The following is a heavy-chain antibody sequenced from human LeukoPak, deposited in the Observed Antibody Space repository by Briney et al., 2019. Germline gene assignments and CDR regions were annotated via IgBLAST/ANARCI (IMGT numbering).Heavy chain of an antibody. V-gene: IGHV4-4*09. CDR3: ARHLPGNFDAFDI. CDR2: IYTSGST. CDR1: GSSISSYY. J-gene: IGHJ3*02. D-gene: IGHD1-7*01. Sequence: SETLSLTCTVSGSSISSYYWSWIRQPPGKGLEWIGYIYTSGSTNYNPSLKSRVTISVDTSKNQFSLKLSSVTAADTAVYYCARHLPGNFDAFDIWGQGTMVTVSS.